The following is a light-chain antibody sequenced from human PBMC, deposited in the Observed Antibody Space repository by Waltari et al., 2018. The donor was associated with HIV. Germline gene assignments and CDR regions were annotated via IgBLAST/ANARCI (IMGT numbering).Light chain of an antibody. CDR2: GAS. Sequence: DIQMTPSPSSVSASVGDRATITCRASRDIRSWLAWYQQTPGKAPKLLIYGASSLQSGVPSRFSGSGSGTHFTLTINSLQPEDFGTYYCQQAVSPLLTFGGGTKVDIK. J-gene: IGKJ4*01. CDR3: QQAVSPLLT. V-gene: IGKV1-12*01. CDR1: RDIRSW.